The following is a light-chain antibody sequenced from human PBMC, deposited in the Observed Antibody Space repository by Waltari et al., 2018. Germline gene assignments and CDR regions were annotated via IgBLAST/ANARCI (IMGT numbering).Light chain of an antibody. CDR1: QNAAANY. V-gene: IGKV3-20*01. CDR2: KTS. Sequence: EFVLTQSPGTLSLSPGETATLYCRASQNAAANYLSWYQQKPGQAPRLLIYKTSNRATGIPDRFIGSGSGTDFTLTISRLEPEDSAVYYCHQYGVTPLFTFGPGTKVDIK. J-gene: IGKJ3*01. CDR3: HQYGVTPLFT.